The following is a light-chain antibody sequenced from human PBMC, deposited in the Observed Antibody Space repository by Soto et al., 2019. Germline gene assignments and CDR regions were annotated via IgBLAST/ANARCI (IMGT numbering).Light chain of an antibody. V-gene: IGKV1-39*01. Sequence: IQMPQSPSSLSASVGDRVIITCRASQTISSHLNWYQQKPGKAPNLLVYAASSLQSGVPSRFTGSGSGTDFTLTISSLQPEDFATYYCEQAGSFPITFGQGTRLEIK. CDR2: AAS. J-gene: IGKJ5*01. CDR3: EQAGSFPIT. CDR1: QTISSH.